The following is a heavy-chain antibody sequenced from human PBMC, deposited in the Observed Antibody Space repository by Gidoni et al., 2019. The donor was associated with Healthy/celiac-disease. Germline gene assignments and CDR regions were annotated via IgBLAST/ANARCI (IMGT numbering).Heavy chain of an antibody. D-gene: IGHD3-3*01. CDR2: IIPIFGTA. V-gene: IGHV1-69*06. CDR1: GGAFSSYA. Sequence: QVQLVQSGAEVKKPGSSVKVSCKASGGAFSSYAISWVRQAPGQGLEWMGGIIPIFGTANYAQKFQGRVTITADKSTSTAYMELSSLRSEDTAVYYCARGTIFGVVLINNWFDPWGQGTLVTVSS. J-gene: IGHJ5*02. CDR3: ARGTIFGVVLINNWFDP.